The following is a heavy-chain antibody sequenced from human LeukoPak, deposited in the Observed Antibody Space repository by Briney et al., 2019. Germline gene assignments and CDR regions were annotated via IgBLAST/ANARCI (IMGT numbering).Heavy chain of an antibody. J-gene: IGHJ4*02. V-gene: IGHV3-23*01. Sequence: GGSLRLSCAASGFTFRKHAMSWVRQAPGKGLEWVSAISSTGGRTYYADSVKGRFTISRDNSRNTVYLQMNSLRAEDTAVYYCAKESPYGDNRLYYFDYWGQGTLVTVSS. CDR1: GFTFRKHA. D-gene: IGHD4-17*01. CDR2: ISSTGGRT. CDR3: AKESPYGDNRLYYFDY.